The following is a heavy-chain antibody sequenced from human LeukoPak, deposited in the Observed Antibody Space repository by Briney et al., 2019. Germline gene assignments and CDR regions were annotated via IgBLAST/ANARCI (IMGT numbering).Heavy chain of an antibody. Sequence: PGRSLRLSCAASGFTFSSYGMHWVRQAPGKGLEWVAVISYDGSNKYYADSVKGRFTISRDNSKNTLYLQMNSLRAEDTAVYHCAKGARYSYGSGAFGDYWGQGTLVTVSS. CDR3: AKGARYSYGSGAFGDY. CDR1: GFTFSSYG. CDR2: ISYDGSNK. J-gene: IGHJ4*02. D-gene: IGHD5-18*01. V-gene: IGHV3-30*18.